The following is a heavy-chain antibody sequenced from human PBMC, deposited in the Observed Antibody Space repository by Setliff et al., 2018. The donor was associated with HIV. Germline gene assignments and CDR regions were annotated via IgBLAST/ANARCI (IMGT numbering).Heavy chain of an antibody. CDR3: ARMRLDGGYSYDY. J-gene: IGHJ4*02. V-gene: IGHV4-39*01. Sequence: SETLSLTCTVSGASVNSNNYYWGWIRQPPGKGLEWIASIYYSGTTYYNPSLKSRVTISVDTSKNQFSLKLSSVTAADTGVYYCARMRLDGGYSYDYWGQGTLVTVSS. CDR1: GASVNSNNYY. D-gene: IGHD5-12*01. CDR2: IYYSGTT.